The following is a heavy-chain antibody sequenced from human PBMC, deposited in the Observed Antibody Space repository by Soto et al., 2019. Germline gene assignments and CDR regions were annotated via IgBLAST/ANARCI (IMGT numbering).Heavy chain of an antibody. D-gene: IGHD3-16*02. V-gene: IGHV3-23*01. J-gene: IGHJ3*01. CDR1: GFTLSMSA. CDR2: ISDSGDRT. Sequence: PGGSLRLSCASSGFTLSMSAVNWVRQAPGKGLEWVSYISDSGDRTYYADSVKGRFTISRDRSKNTVSLQMDSLIAEDTAVYYCAKDRGIIVKAGDAFDVWGQGTKVTVSS. CDR3: AKDRGIIVKAGDAFDV.